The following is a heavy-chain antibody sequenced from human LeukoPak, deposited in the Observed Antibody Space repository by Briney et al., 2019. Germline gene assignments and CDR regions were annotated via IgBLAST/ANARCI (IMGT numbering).Heavy chain of an antibody. J-gene: IGHJ3*02. CDR3: ARASHDYGALLDAFDI. V-gene: IGHV3-7*01. Sequence: GGSLRLSCAASGFTFSSYWMSWVRQAPGKGLEWVANIKQDGSEKYYVDSVKGRFTISRDNAKNSLYLQMNSLRAEDTAVYYWARASHDYGALLDAFDIWGQGTMVTVSS. CDR1: GFTFSSYW. CDR2: IKQDGSEK. D-gene: IGHD4-17*01.